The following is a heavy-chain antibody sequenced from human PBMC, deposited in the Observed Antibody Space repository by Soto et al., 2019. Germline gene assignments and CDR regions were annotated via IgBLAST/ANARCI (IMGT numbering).Heavy chain of an antibody. Sequence: EVQLVESGGGLVKPGGSLRLSCAASGFTFSSYSMNWVRQAPGKGLEWVSSISSSSSYIYYADSVKGRFTISRDNTKNSLYLQMNSLRAEDTAMYYCARDRIAAARFDPWGQGTLVTVSS. CDR1: GFTFSSYS. J-gene: IGHJ5*02. CDR2: ISSSSSYI. D-gene: IGHD6-13*01. V-gene: IGHV3-21*01. CDR3: ARDRIAAARFDP.